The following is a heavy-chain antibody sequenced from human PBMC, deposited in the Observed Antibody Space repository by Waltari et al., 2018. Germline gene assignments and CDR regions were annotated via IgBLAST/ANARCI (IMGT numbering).Heavy chain of an antibody. Sequence: QVQLQESGPGLVKPSGTLSLTCAVSGGSISSSNWWSWVRQPPGQGLEWIGEIYHSGSANYNPSLKSRVTISVDKSKNQFSLKLSSVTAADTAVYYCARLESANSSGWYDYYYGMDVWGQGTTVTVSS. J-gene: IGHJ6*02. D-gene: IGHD6-19*01. V-gene: IGHV4-4*02. CDR2: IYHSGSA. CDR1: GGSISSSNW. CDR3: ARLESANSSGWYDYYYGMDV.